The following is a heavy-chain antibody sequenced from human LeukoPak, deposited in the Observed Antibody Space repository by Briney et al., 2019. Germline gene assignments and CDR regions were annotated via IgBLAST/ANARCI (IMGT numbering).Heavy chain of an antibody. Sequence: SETLSLTCTVSGDSISSTSYYWGWIRQPPGKGLEWIGSNYYSGITYYNPSLKSRVTISVDTSENQFSLRLISVTAADTAVYYCARHFPHMNYSGWKQGWFDLWGQGTLVTVSS. CDR3: ARHFPHMNYSGWKQGWFDL. CDR1: GDSISSTSYY. J-gene: IGHJ5*02. V-gene: IGHV4-39*01. CDR2: NYYSGIT. D-gene: IGHD6-19*01.